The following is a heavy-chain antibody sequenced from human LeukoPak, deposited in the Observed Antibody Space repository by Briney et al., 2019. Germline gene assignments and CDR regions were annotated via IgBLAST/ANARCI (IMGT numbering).Heavy chain of an antibody. CDR2: IWYDGSNK. Sequence: GGSLRLSCAASGFTFSSYGMHWVRQAPGKGLEWVAVIWYDGSNKYYADSVKGRFTISRDNSKNTLYLQMNSLRAEDTAVYYCARDRVSRIAARPDWFDPWGQGTLVTVS. J-gene: IGHJ5*02. D-gene: IGHD6-6*01. CDR1: GFTFSSYG. CDR3: ARDRVSRIAARPDWFDP. V-gene: IGHV3-33*01.